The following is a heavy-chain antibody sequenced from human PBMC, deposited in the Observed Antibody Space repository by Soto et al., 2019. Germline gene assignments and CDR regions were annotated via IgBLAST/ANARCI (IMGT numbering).Heavy chain of an antibody. V-gene: IGHV5-51*01. CDR2: IYPGDSDT. CDR1: VYSFASYW. CDR3: ARTRSFTLGFYYDGMDV. Sequence: GESLKISCQGSVYSFASYWIGWVRQMPRKDLEWMGIIYPGDSDTRYSPSFQGQVTISADKSLRTAYLQWTSLKASDTALYYCARTRSFTLGFYYDGMDVWGQGTTVTVSS. D-gene: IGHD6-6*01. J-gene: IGHJ6*02.